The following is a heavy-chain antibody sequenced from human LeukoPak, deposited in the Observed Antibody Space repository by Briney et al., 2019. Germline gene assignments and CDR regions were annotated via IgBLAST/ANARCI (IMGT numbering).Heavy chain of an antibody. CDR2: IYPGDSDT. CDR1: GYRFTNYW. V-gene: IGHV5-51*01. Sequence: GESLKTSCKGSGYRFTNYWIGWVRQMPGKGLEWMGIIYPGDSDTRYSPSFQGQVTISADKSISTAYLQWSSLKASDTAMYYCASSALYGDYGLFDYWGQGTLVTVSS. D-gene: IGHD4-17*01. CDR3: ASSALYGDYGLFDY. J-gene: IGHJ4*02.